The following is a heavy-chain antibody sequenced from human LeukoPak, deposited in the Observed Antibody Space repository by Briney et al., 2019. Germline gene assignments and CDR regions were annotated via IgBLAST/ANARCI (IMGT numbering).Heavy chain of an antibody. V-gene: IGHV4-39*01. CDR1: GGSISSSSYY. Sequence: SETLSLTCTVSGGSISSSSYYWGWIRQPPGEGLEWIGSIYYSGSTYYNPSLKSRVTISVDTSKNQFSLKLSSVTAADTAVYHCARQGQLQDNWFDPWGQGTLVTVSS. J-gene: IGHJ5*02. CDR2: IYYSGST. CDR3: ARQGQLQDNWFDP. D-gene: IGHD2-2*01.